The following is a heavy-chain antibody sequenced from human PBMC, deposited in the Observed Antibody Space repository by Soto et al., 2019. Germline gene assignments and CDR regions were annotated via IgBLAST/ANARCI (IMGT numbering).Heavy chain of an antibody. CDR3: TTVEGGYDSPMGY. J-gene: IGHJ4*02. CDR2: ITSKTNGGTP. D-gene: IGHD5-12*01. V-gene: IGHV3-15*01. CDR1: GFTFSYAW. Sequence: EVQLVESGGGLIKPGGSLRLSCAASGFTFSYAWMSWVRQAPGKGLEWVGRITSKTNGGTPDYAAPVQGRFTISRDDSKNTLYLQMNSLKTEDTAVYYCTTVEGGYDSPMGYWGQGTLVTVSS.